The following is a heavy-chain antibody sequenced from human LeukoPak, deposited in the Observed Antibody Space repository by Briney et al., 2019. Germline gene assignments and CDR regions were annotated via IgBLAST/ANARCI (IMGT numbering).Heavy chain of an antibody. J-gene: IGHJ6*02. V-gene: IGHV3-74*01. CDR2: INSDGSST. CDR3: AREALTGGEMATIRAYGMEV. CDR1: GFTFSSYW. Sequence: GGSLRLSCAASGFTFSSYWMHWVRQAPGKGLVWVSRINSDGSSTSYADSVKGRFTISRDNAKNTLNLQMNSLRADDTAGYYCAREALTGGEMATIRAYGMEVWGQGTTVTVSS. D-gene: IGHD5-24*01.